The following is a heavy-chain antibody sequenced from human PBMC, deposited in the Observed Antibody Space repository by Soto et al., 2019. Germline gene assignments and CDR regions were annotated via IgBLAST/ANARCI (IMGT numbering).Heavy chain of an antibody. CDR3: ARENSYGMDV. D-gene: IGHD1-7*01. CDR2: MNPNSGNT. CDR1: GYSFTSYD. J-gene: IGHJ6*02. Sequence: QVQLVQSGAEVKKPGASVKVACKASGYSFTSYDINWVRQATGQRLEWMGWMNPNSGNTAYAQKFQGRFTMTSNTSLSTAYMELSSLRSEDTAVYYCARENSYGMDVWGQGTTVTVSS. V-gene: IGHV1-8*01.